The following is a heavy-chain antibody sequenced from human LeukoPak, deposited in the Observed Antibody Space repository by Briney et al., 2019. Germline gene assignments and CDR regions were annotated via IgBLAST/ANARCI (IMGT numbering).Heavy chain of an antibody. CDR2: INAGNGNT. Sequence: ASVKVSCKASGYTFTSYAMHWVRQAPGQRLEWMGWINAGNGNTKYSQEFQGRVTITRNTSISTAYMELSSLRSEDTAVYYCARGTSMNYYDSSGYYYWGQGTLVTVSS. J-gene: IGHJ4*02. CDR3: ARGTSMNYYDSSGYYY. D-gene: IGHD3-22*01. V-gene: IGHV1-3*03. CDR1: GYTFTSYA.